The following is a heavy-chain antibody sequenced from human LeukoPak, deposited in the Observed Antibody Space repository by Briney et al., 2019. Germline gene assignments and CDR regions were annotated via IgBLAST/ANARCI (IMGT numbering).Heavy chain of an antibody. CDR3: ARGGVNGSGGYVYYYYMDV. CDR2: ISAYNGNT. Sequence: GASVKVSCKASGYTFTSYGISWVRQAPGQGLEWMGWISAYNGNTNYAQKLQGRVTITADESTSTAYMELSSLRSEDTAVYYCARGGVNGSGGYVYYYYMDVWGKGTTVTVSS. J-gene: IGHJ6*03. CDR1: GYTFTSYG. D-gene: IGHD3-10*01. V-gene: IGHV1-18*01.